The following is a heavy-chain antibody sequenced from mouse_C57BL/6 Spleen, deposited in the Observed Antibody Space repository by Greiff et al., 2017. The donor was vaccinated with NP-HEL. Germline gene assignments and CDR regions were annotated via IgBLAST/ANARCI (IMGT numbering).Heavy chain of an antibody. CDR2: INPNNGGT. Sequence: EVQLQQSGPELVKPGASVKIPCKASGYTFTDYNMDWVKQSHGKSLEWIGDINPNNGGTIYNRKFKGKATLTVDKSSSTAYMELRSLASADTAVYYCASGNFCCDCWGQGTTLTVSS. V-gene: IGHV1-18*01. CDR1: GYTFTDYN. D-gene: IGHD2-1*01. J-gene: IGHJ2*01. CDR3: ASGNFCCDC.